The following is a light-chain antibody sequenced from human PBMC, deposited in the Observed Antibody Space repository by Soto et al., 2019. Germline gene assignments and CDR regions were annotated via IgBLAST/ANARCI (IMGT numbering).Light chain of an antibody. CDR1: QGISSY. J-gene: IGKJ2*01. CDR2: AAS. CDR3: QQLNSYPPYT. Sequence: DIQLTQSPSFLSASVGDRVTITCRASQGISSYLAWYQQKPGKAPKLLIYAASTLQSGVPSRFSGSGSGTEFTLTLSSLQPEDFVTYYCQQLNSYPPYTFGQGTKLEIK. V-gene: IGKV1-9*01.